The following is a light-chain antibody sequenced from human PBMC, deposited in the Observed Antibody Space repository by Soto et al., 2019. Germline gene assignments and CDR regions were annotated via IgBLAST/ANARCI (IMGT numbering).Light chain of an antibody. Sequence: SVLTQPASVSGSPGQSITISRTGTSSDVGGYNYVSWYQQYPGKAPKLMIYDVSNRPSGISNRFSGSKSVNTASLTISGLLAEDEADYYCSSWTSSSTYVFGTATKVTVL. J-gene: IGLJ1*01. CDR2: DVS. CDR3: SSWTSSSTYV. V-gene: IGLV2-14*01. CDR1: SSDVGGYNY.